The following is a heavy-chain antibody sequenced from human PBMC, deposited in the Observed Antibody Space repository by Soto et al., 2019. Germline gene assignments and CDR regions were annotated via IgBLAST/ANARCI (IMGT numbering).Heavy chain of an antibody. D-gene: IGHD3-9*01. CDR3: AKVGERRKYYYILHGYPY. J-gene: IGHJ4*02. V-gene: IGHV3-23*01. CDR2: ISGSGGST. Sequence: PGGSLRLSCAASGFTFSSYAMSWVRQAPGKGLEWVSAISGSGGSTYYADSVKGRFTISRDNSKNTLYLQMNSLRAEDTAVYYFAKVGERRKYYYILHGYPYWGQGTLVTVSS. CDR1: GFTFSSYA.